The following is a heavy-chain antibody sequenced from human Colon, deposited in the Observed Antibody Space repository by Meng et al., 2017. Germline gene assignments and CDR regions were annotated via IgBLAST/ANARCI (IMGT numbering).Heavy chain of an antibody. CDR2: NYYSGST. J-gene: IGHJ4*02. CDR3: ARHQNGGTYPLDY. CDR1: GGSMSTYY. D-gene: IGHD3-16*02. V-gene: IGHV4-59*08. Sequence: GQRAECGPGLVKPADTLSLPCAVSGGSMSTYYRSWTRQPPGKGLEWIGNNYYSGSTNYNPSLASRVTISVDSSKNQFSLKLSSVTAADTAVYYCARHQNGGTYPLDYWGQGTLVTVSS.